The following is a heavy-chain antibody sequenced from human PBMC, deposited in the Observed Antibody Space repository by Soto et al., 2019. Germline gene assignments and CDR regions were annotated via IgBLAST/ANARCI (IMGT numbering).Heavy chain of an antibody. J-gene: IGHJ6*02. CDR2: IWSDGNTE. D-gene: IGHD6-19*01. Sequence: QVQLVESGGGVVQPGRSLRLSCVGSGFPFWHYGMHWVRQAPGKGLEWVAVIWSDGNTESYADSVKGRFAISRANSKDTLYLEVNTLRVGDTAVYFCARDRNGGWFHMDVWGQGTTVSVSS. CDR3: ARDRNGGWFHMDV. V-gene: IGHV3-33*01. CDR1: GFPFWHYG.